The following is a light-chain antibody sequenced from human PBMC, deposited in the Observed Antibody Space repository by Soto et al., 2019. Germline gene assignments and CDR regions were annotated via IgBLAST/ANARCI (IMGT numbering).Light chain of an antibody. V-gene: IGKV1-5*03. CDR1: QSISTW. Sequence: DIQMTQSPSTLSASVGDRVTINCRASQSISTWLAWYQQKPGTAPNLLIYKASSLESGVPSRFSGRGSGTEFTLTISSLQPDDFATYYCQQYNSNSAFGQGTKVEIK. CDR2: KAS. J-gene: IGKJ1*01. CDR3: QQYNSNSA.